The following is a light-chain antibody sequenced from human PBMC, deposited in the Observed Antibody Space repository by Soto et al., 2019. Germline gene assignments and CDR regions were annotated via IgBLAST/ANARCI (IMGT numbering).Light chain of an antibody. CDR1: SSNIGSNY. CDR2: SNN. J-gene: IGLJ1*01. V-gene: IGLV1-47*02. Sequence: QSVLTQPPSASGTPGQRVTISCSGSSSNIGSNYVYWYQQLPGTAPKLLIYSNNQWPSGVPARFSGSKSGTSASLAISGLRSEDEADYYCAAWDDSLSGYVFGTGTKVTVL. CDR3: AAWDDSLSGYV.